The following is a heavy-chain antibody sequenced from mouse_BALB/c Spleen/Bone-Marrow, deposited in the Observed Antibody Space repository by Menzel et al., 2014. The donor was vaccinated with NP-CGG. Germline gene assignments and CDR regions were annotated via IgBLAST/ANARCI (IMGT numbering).Heavy chain of an antibody. CDR1: GYSITSGYY. D-gene: IGHD2-14*01. Sequence: EVKLMESGPGLVKPSQSLSLPCSVTGYSITSGYYWNWIRQFPGNKLEWMGYISYDGSNNYNPSLKNRISITRDTSKNQFFLKLNSVTTEDTATYYCAGYDEAWFAYWGQGTLVTVSA. CDR3: AGYDEAWFAY. CDR2: ISYDGSN. J-gene: IGHJ3*01. V-gene: IGHV3-6*02.